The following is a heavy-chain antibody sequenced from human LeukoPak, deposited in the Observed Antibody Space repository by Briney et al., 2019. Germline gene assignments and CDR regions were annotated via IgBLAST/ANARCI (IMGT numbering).Heavy chain of an antibody. V-gene: IGHV4-38-2*02. CDR3: ARWGRDYYESGFAFDI. Sequence: PSETLSLTCTVSGYSISSGYYWGWIRQPPGKGLEWIGSIYHSGSTYYNPSLKSRVTISVDTSKNQFSLKLSSVTAADTAVYYCARWGRDYYESGFAFDIWGQGTMVTVSS. J-gene: IGHJ3*02. D-gene: IGHD3-22*01. CDR1: GYSISSGYY. CDR2: IYHSGST.